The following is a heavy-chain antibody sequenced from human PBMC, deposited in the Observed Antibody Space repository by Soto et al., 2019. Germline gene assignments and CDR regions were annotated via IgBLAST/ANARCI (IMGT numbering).Heavy chain of an antibody. CDR2: ISAYNGNT. D-gene: IGHD2-2*01. CDR3: AGVGFVVVPAAMDSDWFDP. Sequence: GASVKVSCKASGYTFTSYGISWVRQAPGQGLEWMGWISAYNGNTNYAQKLQGRVTMTTDTSTSTAYMELRSLRSDDTAVYYCAGVGFVVVPAAMDSDWFDPWGQGTLVTVSS. J-gene: IGHJ5*02. V-gene: IGHV1-18*01. CDR1: GYTFTSYG.